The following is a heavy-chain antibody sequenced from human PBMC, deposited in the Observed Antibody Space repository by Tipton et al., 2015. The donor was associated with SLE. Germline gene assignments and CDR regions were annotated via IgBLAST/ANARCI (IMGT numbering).Heavy chain of an antibody. CDR1: GGSFSGYY. Sequence: LRLSCAVYGGSFSGYYWSWIRQPPGKGLEWIGEINHSGSTHYNASLKSRVTISVDRSKNQFSLRLTSVTAADTAVYYCARVEDYYDSSGDWGQGTLVTVSS. V-gene: IGHV4-34*01. CDR3: ARVEDYYDSSGD. CDR2: INHSGST. D-gene: IGHD3-22*01. J-gene: IGHJ4*02.